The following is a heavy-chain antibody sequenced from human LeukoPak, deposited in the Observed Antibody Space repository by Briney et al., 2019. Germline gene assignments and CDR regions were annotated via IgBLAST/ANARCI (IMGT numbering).Heavy chain of an antibody. J-gene: IGHJ6*03. Sequence: GGTLGLSCAASGFTFSSYAMSWVRQAPGKGLEWVSPISGSGGSTYYADSVKGRFTISRDNSKNTLYLQMNSLRAEETAVYYCAKGGYSNGRYYYYYMDVWGEGTTVTVSS. CDR1: GFTFSSYA. CDR3: AKGGYSNGRYYYYYMDV. V-gene: IGHV3-23*01. CDR2: ISGSGGST. D-gene: IGHD5-18*01.